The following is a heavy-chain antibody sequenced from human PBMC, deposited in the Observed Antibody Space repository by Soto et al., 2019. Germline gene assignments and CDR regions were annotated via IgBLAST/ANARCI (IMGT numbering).Heavy chain of an antibody. CDR1: GYTLTELS. CDR2: FDPEDGET. Sequence: ASVKVSCKVSGYTLTELSMHWVRQAPGKGLEWMGGFDPEDGETIYAQKFQGRVTMTEDTSTDTAYMELSSLRSEDTAVYYCATVTSDFLSGYTHIRGVFDHWGQGTLVTVSS. D-gene: IGHD3-3*01. CDR3: ATVTSDFLSGYTHIRGVFDH. V-gene: IGHV1-24*01. J-gene: IGHJ4*02.